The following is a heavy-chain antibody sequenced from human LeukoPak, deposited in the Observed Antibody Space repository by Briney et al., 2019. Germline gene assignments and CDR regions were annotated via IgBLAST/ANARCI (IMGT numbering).Heavy chain of an antibody. J-gene: IGHJ4*02. CDR1: GFTFSSYE. D-gene: IGHD6-13*01. V-gene: IGHV3-48*03. CDR3: ARERPAAGPAFDY. Sequence: GGSLRLSCAASGFTFSSYEMSWVRQAPGKGLEWVSYISSSDNPIYYADSVKGRFTISRNNAKNSLYLQMNSLRAEDTAVYFCARERPAAGPAFDYWGQGTLVTVSS. CDR2: ISSSDNPI.